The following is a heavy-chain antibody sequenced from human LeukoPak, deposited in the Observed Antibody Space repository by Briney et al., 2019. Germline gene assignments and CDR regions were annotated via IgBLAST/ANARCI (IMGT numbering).Heavy chain of an antibody. D-gene: IGHD2-2*01. V-gene: IGHV1-69*13. CDR2: IIPIFGTA. CDR3: ARGYCSSTSCSRQNFDY. CDR1: GGTFSSYA. Sequence: GASVKVSCKASGGTFSSYAISWVRQAPGQGLEWMGGIIPIFGTANYAQKFQGRVTITADESTSTAYMELSSLRSEDTAVYYCARGYCSSTSCSRQNFDYWGQGTLVTVSS. J-gene: IGHJ4*02.